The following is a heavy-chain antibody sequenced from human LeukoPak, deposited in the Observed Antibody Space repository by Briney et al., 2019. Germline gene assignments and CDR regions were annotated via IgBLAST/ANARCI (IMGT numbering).Heavy chain of an antibody. Sequence: PSETLSLTCAVYGGSFSGYYWGWIRQPPGKGLEWIGEINHSGSTNYNPSLKSRVTISVDTSKNQFSLKLSSVTAADTAVYYCARGGISNWFDPWGQGTLVTVSS. J-gene: IGHJ5*02. V-gene: IGHV4-34*01. D-gene: IGHD2-15*01. CDR2: INHSGST. CDR3: ARGGISNWFDP. CDR1: GGSFSGYY.